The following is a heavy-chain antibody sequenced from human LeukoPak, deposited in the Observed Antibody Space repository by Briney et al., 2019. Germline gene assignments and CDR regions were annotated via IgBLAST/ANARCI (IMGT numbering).Heavy chain of an antibody. CDR2: ISYDGSNK. Sequence: GRSLRLSCAASGFTFSSYAMHWVRQAPGKGLEWVAVISYDGSNKYYADSVKGRFTMSRDNSKNTLYLQMNSLRAEDTAVYYCGRGIDYSSGPDYWGQGTLVTVSS. V-gene: IGHV3-30-3*01. D-gene: IGHD6-19*01. J-gene: IGHJ4*02. CDR3: GRGIDYSSGPDY. CDR1: GFTFSSYA.